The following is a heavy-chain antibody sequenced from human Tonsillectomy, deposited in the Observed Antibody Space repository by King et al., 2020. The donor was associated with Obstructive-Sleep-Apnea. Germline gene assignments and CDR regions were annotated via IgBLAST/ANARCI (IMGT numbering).Heavy chain of an antibody. J-gene: IGHJ4*02. D-gene: IGHD3-16*02. CDR2: INHSGST. CDR1: GGSFSGYY. V-gene: IGHV4-34*01. CDR3: ARRDYVWGSYRYPLNFFDY. Sequence: VQLQQWGAGLLKPSETLSLTCAVYGGSFSGYYWSWIRQPPGKGLEWIGEINHSGSTNYNPSLKSRVTISVDTPKNQFSLKLSSVTARDPAVYYCARRDYVWGSYRYPLNFFDYWGQGTLVTVSS.